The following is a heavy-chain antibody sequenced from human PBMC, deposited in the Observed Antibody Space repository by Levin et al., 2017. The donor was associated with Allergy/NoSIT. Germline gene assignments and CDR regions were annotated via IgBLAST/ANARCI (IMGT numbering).Heavy chain of an antibody. D-gene: IGHD3-10*01. CDR3: ARSGGWRGAVGFY. J-gene: IGHJ4*02. CDR1: GGSFSGYY. CDR2: INHSGST. Sequence: NSSETLSLTCAVYGGSFSGYYWSWIRQPPGKGLEWIGEINHSGSTNYNPSLKSRVTISVDTSKNQFSLKLSSVTAADTAVYYCARSGGWRGAVGFYWGQGTLVTVSS. V-gene: IGHV4-34*01.